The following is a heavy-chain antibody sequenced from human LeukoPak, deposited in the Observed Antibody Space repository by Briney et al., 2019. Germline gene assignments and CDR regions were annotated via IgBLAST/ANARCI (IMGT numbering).Heavy chain of an antibody. J-gene: IGHJ5*02. D-gene: IGHD6-6*01. CDR3: ARFPLGAARPWWFDP. V-gene: IGHV3-21*01. CDR2: ISSSSSYI. Sequence: PGGSLRLSCAASVFTFSSYSMNWVPQAPGKGLEWVSPISSSSSYIYYADSVKGRFTISRDNAKNSLYLQMNCLRAEDTAVYYCARFPLGAARPWWFDPWGQGTLVTVSS. CDR1: VFTFSSYS.